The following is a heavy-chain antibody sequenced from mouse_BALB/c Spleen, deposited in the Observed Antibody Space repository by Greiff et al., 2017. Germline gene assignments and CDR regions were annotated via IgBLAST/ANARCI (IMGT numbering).Heavy chain of an antibody. J-gene: IGHJ3*01. CDR2: IWAGGST. Sequence: VKLMESGPGLVAPSQSLSITCTVSGFSLTSYGVHWVRQPPGKGLEWLGVIWAGGSTNYNSAPMSRLSISKDNSKSQVFLKMNSLQTDDTAMYYCARDRERACAYWGQGTLVTVSA. V-gene: IGHV2-9*02. CDR3: ARDRERACAY. D-gene: IGHD3-3*01. CDR1: GFSLTSYG.